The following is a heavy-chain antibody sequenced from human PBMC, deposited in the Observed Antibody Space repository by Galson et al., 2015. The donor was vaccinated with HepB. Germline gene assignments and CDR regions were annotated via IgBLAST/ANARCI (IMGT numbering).Heavy chain of an antibody. CDR2: FSGDGDTA. Sequence: SLRLSCAEAGFSYRNYGLQWVRQVQGKGLEWVSAFSGDGDTAYYADSVRGRFIICRDNFKNTLYVQMNSLRAVDTALYYCAKTIQAWNPYSATYYSIEFWVQGTTVAVSS. J-gene: IGHJ3*01. D-gene: IGHD1-26*01. CDR1: GFSYRNYG. CDR3: AKTIQAWNPYSATYYSIEF. V-gene: IGHV3-23*01.